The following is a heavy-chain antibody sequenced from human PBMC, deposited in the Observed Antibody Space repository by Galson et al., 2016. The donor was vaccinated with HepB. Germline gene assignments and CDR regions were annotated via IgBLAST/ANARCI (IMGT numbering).Heavy chain of an antibody. Sequence: SVKVSCKASGYTFTSYAMHWVRQAPGQRLEWMGWINAGNGNTKYSQKFQGRVTITRDTSASTAYMELSSLRSEDTAVYYCARDRSRYYGMDVWGQGTTVTVSS. V-gene: IGHV1-3*01. CDR3: ARDRSRYYGMDV. CDR2: INAGNGNT. CDR1: GYTFTSYA. J-gene: IGHJ6*02.